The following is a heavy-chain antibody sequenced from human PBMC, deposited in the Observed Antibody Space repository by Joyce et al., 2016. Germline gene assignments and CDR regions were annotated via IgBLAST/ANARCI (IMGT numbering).Heavy chain of an antibody. J-gene: IGHJ4*01. Sequence: QVQLVESGGDVVQPGKSLRLSCAASGFNFSSYAMHWVRQAPGKGLEWVAVISKDGSKEFYADSVKGRFTISRDNSKDTLYLHMSSPREGDTAVYYCAREYSNGWSHWGQGTRVTVSS. CDR3: AREYSNGWSH. V-gene: IGHV3-30*03. D-gene: IGHD6-19*01. CDR1: GFNFSSYA. CDR2: ISKDGSKE.